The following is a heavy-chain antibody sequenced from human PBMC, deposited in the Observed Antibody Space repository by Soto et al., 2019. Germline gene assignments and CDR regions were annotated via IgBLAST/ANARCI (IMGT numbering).Heavy chain of an antibody. D-gene: IGHD6-13*01. J-gene: IGHJ2*01. CDR1: GASIGSFN. CDR3: ARDRGEYTSSWFWYFSH. V-gene: IGHV4-4*07. CDR2: LNIAGTI. Sequence: SETLSLTCSVSGASIGSFNWKWVRQPAGKGPEWVGRLNIAGTINYNPSLKSRITMSMDTSKNQISLHLRSVTAADTAIYYCARDRGEYTSSWFWYFSHWGHGTLVTVSS.